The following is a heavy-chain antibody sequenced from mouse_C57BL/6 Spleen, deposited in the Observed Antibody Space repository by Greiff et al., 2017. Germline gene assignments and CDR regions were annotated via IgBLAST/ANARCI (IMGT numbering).Heavy chain of an antibody. CDR3: ARRRFITTVVDGYFDV. D-gene: IGHD1-1*01. CDR2: IINGGGST. CDR1: GFTFSDYY. Sequence: EVQLVESGGGLVQPGGSLKLSCAASGFTFSDYYMYWVRQTPEKRLEWVAYIINGGGSTYYPDTVKGRFTISRDNAKNTLYLQISRLKSEDTAMYYCARRRFITTVVDGYFDVWGTGTTVTVSS. V-gene: IGHV5-12*01. J-gene: IGHJ1*03.